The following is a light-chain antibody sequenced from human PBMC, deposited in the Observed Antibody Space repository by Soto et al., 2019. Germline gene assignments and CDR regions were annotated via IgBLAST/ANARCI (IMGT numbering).Light chain of an antibody. CDR3: QQTYSIPQT. V-gene: IGKV1-39*01. Sequence: DIPMTQSPPSLSASVGDRVTITCRASQSFSSYLNWYQQKPGKAPKRLIYAASRLKTGVPSRFSGSESGTDFNLTIRGLQPEDFATYYCQQTYSIPQTFGQGTKVEIK. CDR1: QSFSSY. CDR2: AAS. J-gene: IGKJ1*01.